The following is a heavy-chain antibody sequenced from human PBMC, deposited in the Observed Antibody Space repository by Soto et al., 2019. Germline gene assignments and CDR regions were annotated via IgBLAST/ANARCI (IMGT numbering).Heavy chain of an antibody. CDR2: ISSSGSTI. Sequence: GGSLRLSCAASGFTFSDYHMSWIRQAPGKGLEWVSYISSSGSTIYYADSVKGRFTISRDNAKNSLYLQMNSLRAEDTAVYYCARDVLRYFPTHAFDIWGQGTMVTVSS. CDR3: ARDVLRYFPTHAFDI. J-gene: IGHJ3*02. D-gene: IGHD3-9*01. CDR1: GFTFSDYH. V-gene: IGHV3-11*01.